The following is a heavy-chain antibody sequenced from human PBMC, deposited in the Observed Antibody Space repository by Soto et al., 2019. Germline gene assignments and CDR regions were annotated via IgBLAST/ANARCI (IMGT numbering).Heavy chain of an antibody. CDR3: ARESRRFFDC. CDR1: GFSLSTTGVG. Sequence: QITLKESGPTLVKPTQTLTLICTFSGFSLSTTGVGVGWIRQPPGKALEWLAIIYWDDDKRYSPSLKSRLTITKDTSNNQVVLTMTNMDPVDTATYYCARESRRFFDCWGQGTLVTVSS. CDR2: IYWDDDK. J-gene: IGHJ4*02. D-gene: IGHD2-2*01. V-gene: IGHV2-5*02.